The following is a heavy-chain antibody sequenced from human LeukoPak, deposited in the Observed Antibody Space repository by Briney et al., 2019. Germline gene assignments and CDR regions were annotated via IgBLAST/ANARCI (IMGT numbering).Heavy chain of an antibody. Sequence: ASVKVSFKASGYNFIDYFFHWMGQTPGQGPEWMGGINPKSDVTRYAQKLQDRVTMTRDTAAYMELSSLRSDDTAVYYCARAVSGPLGGADMWGQGTAVTVSS. CDR2: INPKSDVT. CDR3: ARAVSGPLGGADM. CDR1: GYNFIDYF. D-gene: IGHD1-26*01. V-gene: IGHV1-2*02. J-gene: IGHJ3*02.